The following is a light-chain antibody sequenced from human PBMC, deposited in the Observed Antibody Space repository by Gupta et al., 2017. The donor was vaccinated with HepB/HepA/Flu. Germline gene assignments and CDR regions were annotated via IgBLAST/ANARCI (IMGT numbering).Light chain of an antibody. J-gene: IGKJ2*01. CDR3: QQDENLPYT. CDR2: DAT. V-gene: IGKV1-33*01. Sequence: DIQMTQSPSSLSASVGDRVTITCQASQDINYYLIWYQHKPGKAPKLLIYDATNLETRVASRFTGSGSGTDFTLTISSLQPEDIATYYCQQDENLPYTFGQRTKVEMK. CDR1: QDINYY.